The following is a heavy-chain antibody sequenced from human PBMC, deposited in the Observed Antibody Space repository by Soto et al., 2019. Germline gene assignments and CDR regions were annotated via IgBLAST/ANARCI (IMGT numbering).Heavy chain of an antibody. CDR1: GFSFSDNA. CDR3: VRGLDDSTGYVPSH. D-gene: IGHD3-22*01. CDR2: ISDRT. J-gene: IGHJ4*02. V-gene: IGHV3-23*01. Sequence: EVQLLESGGGLVKVGGSLRVSCGASGFSFSDNAMSWVRQAPGKGLEWVSAISDRTYYADSVKGRFTISRDHSKITLYLQMDSLRTDGTGVYYCVRGLDDSTGYVPSHWGQGTLVTVSS.